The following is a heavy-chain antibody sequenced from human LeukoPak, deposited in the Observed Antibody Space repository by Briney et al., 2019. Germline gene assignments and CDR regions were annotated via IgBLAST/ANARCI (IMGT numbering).Heavy chain of an antibody. J-gene: IGHJ3*02. Sequence: GGSLRLSCTSSELTFTSQRMHWVRQAPGKGLEWVSRINTDGRSITYADSVKGRFTISRDDAKNTLYLYMNTLRAEDTAVYFCVRGDTFRGFDIWGQGTTVIVSS. CDR2: INTDGRSI. V-gene: IGHV3-74*03. D-gene: IGHD5-18*01. CDR3: VRGDTFRGFDI. CDR1: ELTFTSQR.